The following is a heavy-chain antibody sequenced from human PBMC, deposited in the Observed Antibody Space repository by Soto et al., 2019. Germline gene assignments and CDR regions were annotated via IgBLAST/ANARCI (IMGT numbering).Heavy chain of an antibody. V-gene: IGHV4-59*01. D-gene: IGHD2-15*01. CDR1: GGSISSYY. Sequence: SETLSLTCTVSGGSISSYYWSWIRQPPGKGLEWIGYIYYSGSTNYNPSLKSRVTISVDTSKNQFSLKLSSVTAADTAVYYCARDIRGLGYCSGGSCPDWFYPWGQGTLVTVSS. CDR2: IYYSGST. J-gene: IGHJ5*02. CDR3: ARDIRGLGYCSGGSCPDWFYP.